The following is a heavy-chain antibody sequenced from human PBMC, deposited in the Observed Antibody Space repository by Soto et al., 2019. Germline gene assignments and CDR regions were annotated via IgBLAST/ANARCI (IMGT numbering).Heavy chain of an antibody. CDR2: ISSGSVHI. J-gene: IGHJ3*01. D-gene: IGHD1-1*01. CDR3: ARYDAFKAFDL. CDR1: GFTFNSYS. Sequence: EVELVESGGGLVKPGGSLRLSCAAYGFTFNSYSVNWVRQAPGKGLEWVASISSGSVHIDFADSVKGRFTISRDEVTNSVSLQMDSLRVEDTGIYYCARYDAFKAFDLWGQGTMVTVSS. V-gene: IGHV3-21*02.